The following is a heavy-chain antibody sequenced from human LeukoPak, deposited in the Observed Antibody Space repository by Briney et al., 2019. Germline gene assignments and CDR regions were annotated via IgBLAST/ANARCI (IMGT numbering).Heavy chain of an antibody. CDR3: ARDFAGWGYFDL. D-gene: IGHD3-9*01. Sequence: GGSLRLSCAASGFTFSSYSMNWVRRAPGKGLEWVSHISTGSSTIYYADSVKGRFTISRDNAKNSLYLQMNSLRAEDTAVYYCARDFAGWGYFDLWGRGTQVTVSS. CDR2: ISTGSSTI. CDR1: GFTFSSYS. J-gene: IGHJ2*01. V-gene: IGHV3-48*01.